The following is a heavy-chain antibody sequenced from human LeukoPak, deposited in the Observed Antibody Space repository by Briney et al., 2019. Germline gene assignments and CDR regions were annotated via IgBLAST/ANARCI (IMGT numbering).Heavy chain of an antibody. V-gene: IGHV3-53*05. CDR1: GXTVSSNY. D-gene: IGHD3-10*02. J-gene: IGHJ6*04. Sequence: RXSXXASGXTVSSNYMSWVRQAPGKGLEWVAVIYRGGAIFYSDSVKGRFTISRDSSKNTLDLQMNSLRAEDTAVYYCARDYVGDVWGKGTTVTVSS. CDR2: IYRGGAI. CDR3: ARDYVGDV.